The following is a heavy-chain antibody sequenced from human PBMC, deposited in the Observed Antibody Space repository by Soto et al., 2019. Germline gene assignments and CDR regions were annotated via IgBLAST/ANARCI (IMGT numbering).Heavy chain of an antibody. CDR3: ARDPPPPYYYGSGSYYDY. J-gene: IGHJ4*02. D-gene: IGHD3-10*01. Sequence: QVQLVESGGGVVQPGRSLRLSCAASGFTFSSYGMHWVRQAPGKGLEWVAVIWYDGSNKYYADSVKGRFTISRDNSKNTLYLQMNSLRAEDTAVYYCARDPPPPYYYGSGSYYDYWGQGTLVTVSS. CDR1: GFTFSSYG. CDR2: IWYDGSNK. V-gene: IGHV3-33*01.